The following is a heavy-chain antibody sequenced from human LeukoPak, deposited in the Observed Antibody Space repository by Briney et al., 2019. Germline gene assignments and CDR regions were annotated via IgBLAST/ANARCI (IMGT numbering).Heavy chain of an antibody. CDR2: IYYSGST. CDR1: GGSITISSYY. J-gene: IGHJ4*02. Sequence: SETLSLTCTVSGGSITISSYYWSWIRQPPGKGLEWIGYIYYSGSTNYNPSLKSRVTISVDTSKNQFSLKLYSVTAADTAVYYCARGSYYGSGSYTPLNYWGQGTLITVPS. D-gene: IGHD3-10*01. V-gene: IGHV4-61*01. CDR3: ARGSYYGSGSYTPLNY.